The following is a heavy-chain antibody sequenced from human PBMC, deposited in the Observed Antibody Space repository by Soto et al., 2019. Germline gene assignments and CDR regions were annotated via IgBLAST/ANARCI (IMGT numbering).Heavy chain of an antibody. D-gene: IGHD3-3*01. Sequence: PSETLSLTCAVYGGSFSGYYWSWIRQPPGKGLEWIGEINHSGSTNYNPSLKSRVTISVDTSKNQFSLKLSSVTAADTAVYYCAITYYDFWSGYRYGMDVWGQGTTVTVSS. V-gene: IGHV4-34*01. CDR1: GGSFSGYY. CDR3: AITYYDFWSGYRYGMDV. J-gene: IGHJ6*02. CDR2: INHSGST.